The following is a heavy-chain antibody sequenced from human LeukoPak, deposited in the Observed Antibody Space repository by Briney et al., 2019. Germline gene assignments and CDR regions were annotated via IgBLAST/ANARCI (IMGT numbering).Heavy chain of an antibody. J-gene: IGHJ3*02. Sequence: PSETLSLTCTVSGGSISSSSYYWGWIRQPPGKGLEWIGSIYYSGSTYYNPSLKSRVTISVDTSKNQFSLKLSSVTAADTAVYYCAVNFDWLSRLGAFDIWGQGTMVTVSS. CDR1: GGSISSSSYY. V-gene: IGHV4-39*07. CDR2: IYYSGST. D-gene: IGHD3-9*01. CDR3: AVNFDWLSRLGAFDI.